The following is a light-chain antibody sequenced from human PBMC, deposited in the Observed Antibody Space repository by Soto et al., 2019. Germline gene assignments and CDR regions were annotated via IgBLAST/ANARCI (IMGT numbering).Light chain of an antibody. CDR1: QGIDSY. CDR2: ETS. CDR3: QQTRSYPST. Sequence: IQLTQSPSSVSASVGDRFTITFGASQGIDSYLAWYQQRPGKVPQLLIYETSILQSGVSSRFSGSGSGTDFTLTISSLQAEDFATYYCQQTRSYPSTLGGGTKVDIK. J-gene: IGKJ4*01. V-gene: IGKV1-9*01.